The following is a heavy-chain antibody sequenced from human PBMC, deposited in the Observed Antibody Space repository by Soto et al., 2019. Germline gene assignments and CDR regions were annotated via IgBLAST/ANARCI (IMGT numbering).Heavy chain of an antibody. CDR1: GGSISSGGYY. CDR2: IYYSGST. D-gene: IGHD3-10*01. Sequence: LSLTCTVSGGSISSGGYYWSWIRQHPGKGLEWIGYIYYSGSTYYNPSLKSRVTISVDTSKNQFSLKLSYATAADPAVYYRARDLGFGITMFRGVIPQKTSSILGGMDVWGQGTPVTVSS. V-gene: IGHV4-31*03. CDR3: ARDLGFGITMFRGVIPQKTSSILGGMDV. J-gene: IGHJ6*02.